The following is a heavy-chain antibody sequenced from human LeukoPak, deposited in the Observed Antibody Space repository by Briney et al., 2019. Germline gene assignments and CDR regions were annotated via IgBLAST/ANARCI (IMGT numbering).Heavy chain of an antibody. CDR3: ARRDYYGSVQFDY. Sequence: GSVKVSCKASGYTFTGYYMHWVRQAPGQGLEWMGWINPKSGGTNHAQKFQGRVTMTRDTSISTAYMELSRLRSDDTAVYYCARRDYYGSVQFDYWGQGTLVAVSS. V-gene: IGHV1-2*02. CDR1: GYTFTGYY. J-gene: IGHJ4*02. CDR2: INPKSGGT. D-gene: IGHD3-10*01.